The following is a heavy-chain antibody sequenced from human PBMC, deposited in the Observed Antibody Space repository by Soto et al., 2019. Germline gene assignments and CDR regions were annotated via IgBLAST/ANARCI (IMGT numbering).Heavy chain of an antibody. CDR3: ARAGGSSWYGDVDY. CDR1: GHTFNSYD. CDR2: TNPNSGNT. Sequence: QVQLVQSGAEVKKPGASVKVSCKASGHTFNSYDIHWVRQDPGQGLEWMGWTNPNSGNTGYAQKFQGRVTMTRDMSKNTAYMELSSLRSEDTAIYYCARAGGSSWYGDVDYWGQGTLVTVSS. D-gene: IGHD6-13*01. V-gene: IGHV1-8*01. J-gene: IGHJ4*02.